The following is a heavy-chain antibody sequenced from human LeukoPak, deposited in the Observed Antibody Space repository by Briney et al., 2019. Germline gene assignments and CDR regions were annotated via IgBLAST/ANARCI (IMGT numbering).Heavy chain of an antibody. CDR1: GGSISNYH. D-gene: IGHD3-10*01. V-gene: IGHV4-59*08. Sequence: SETLSLTCTVSGGSISNYHWSWIRQPPGKGLEWIGYIYYSGSTNYNPSLKSRVTMSVDTSKNQFSLRLSSVTAADTAVYYCARYGSGAYALDVWGQGTMVTVSS. CDR3: ARYGSGAYALDV. CDR2: IYYSGST. J-gene: IGHJ3*01.